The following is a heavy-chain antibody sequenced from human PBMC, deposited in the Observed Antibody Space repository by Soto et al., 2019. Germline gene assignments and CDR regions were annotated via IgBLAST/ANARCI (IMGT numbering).Heavy chain of an antibody. CDR2: IYSGGST. CDR3: ASSLLWFGELPGYYYYYMDV. J-gene: IGHJ6*03. D-gene: IGHD3-10*01. Sequence: PGGSLRLSCAASGFTVSSNYMSWVRQAPGKGLEWVSVIYSGGSTYYADSVKGRFTISRDNSKNTLYLQMNSLRAEDTAVYYCASSLLWFGELPGYYYYYMDVWGKGTTVTVSS. CDR1: GFTVSSNY. V-gene: IGHV3-66*01.